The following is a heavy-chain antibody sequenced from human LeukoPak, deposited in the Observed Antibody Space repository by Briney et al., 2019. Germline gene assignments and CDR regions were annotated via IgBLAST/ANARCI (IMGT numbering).Heavy chain of an antibody. D-gene: IGHD1-7*01. CDR3: ARVTGTTMVDY. CDR1: GLTFSSYW. CDR2: INSDGSST. J-gene: IGHJ4*02. V-gene: IGHV3-74*01. Sequence: GGSLRLSCAASGLTFSSYWMHWVRQAPGKGLVWVSRINSDGSSTSYADSVKGRFTISRDNAKNTLYLQMNSLRAEDTAVYCCARVTGTTMVDYWGQGTLVTVSS.